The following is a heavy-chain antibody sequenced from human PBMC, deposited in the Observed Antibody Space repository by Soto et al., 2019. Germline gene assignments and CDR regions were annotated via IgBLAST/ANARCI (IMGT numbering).Heavy chain of an antibody. J-gene: IGHJ5*02. CDR2: IYYSGST. CDR1: GGSISSGGYY. CDR3: ARGSGTSNWFDP. D-gene: IGHD1-1*01. V-gene: IGHV4-31*03. Sequence: SETLSLTCTVSGGSISSGGYYWSWIRQHPGKGLEWIGYIYYSGSTYYNPSPKSRVTISVDTSKNQFSLKLSSVTAADTAVYYCARGSGTSNWFDPWGQGTLVTVSS.